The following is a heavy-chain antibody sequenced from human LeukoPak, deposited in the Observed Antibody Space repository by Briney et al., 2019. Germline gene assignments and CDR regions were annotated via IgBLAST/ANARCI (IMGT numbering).Heavy chain of an antibody. CDR1: GYTFTGYY. Sequence: ASVKVSCTASGYTFTGYYMHWVRQAPGQGLEWMGWINPNSGGTNYAQKFQGRVTMTRDTSISTAYMELSRLRSDDTAVYYCARVILCSGGSCSGDWFDPWGQGTLVTVSS. J-gene: IGHJ5*02. D-gene: IGHD2-15*01. CDR2: INPNSGGT. V-gene: IGHV1-2*02. CDR3: ARVILCSGGSCSGDWFDP.